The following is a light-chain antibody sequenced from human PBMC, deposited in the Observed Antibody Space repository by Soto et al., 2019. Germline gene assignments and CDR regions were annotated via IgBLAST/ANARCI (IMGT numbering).Light chain of an antibody. CDR3: QQHGNSPGT. J-gene: IGKJ1*01. V-gene: IGKV3-20*01. Sequence: EIVLTQSPGTLSLSPGERATLSCRASQSVDYNNLAWYQQKPGQAPRLLISHASRRATCIPDRFSGSGSGTDFTLTISRLEPEDFAVYHCQQHGNSPGTFGQGTRVEIK. CDR1: QSVDYNN. CDR2: HAS.